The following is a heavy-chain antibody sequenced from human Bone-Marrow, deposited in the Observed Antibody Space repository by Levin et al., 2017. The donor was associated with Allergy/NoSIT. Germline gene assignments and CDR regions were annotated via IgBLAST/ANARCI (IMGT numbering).Heavy chain of an antibody. CDR1: GGSFSGYY. CDR2: INHSGST. CDR3: ARGGGISVGPNFDY. J-gene: IGHJ4*02. Sequence: SQTLSLTCAVYGGSFSGYYWSWIRQPPGKGLEWIGEINHSGSTNYNPSLKSRVTISVDTSKNQFSLKLSSVTAADTAVYYCARGGGISVGPNFDYWGQGTLVTVSS. D-gene: IGHD1-14*01. V-gene: IGHV4-34*01.